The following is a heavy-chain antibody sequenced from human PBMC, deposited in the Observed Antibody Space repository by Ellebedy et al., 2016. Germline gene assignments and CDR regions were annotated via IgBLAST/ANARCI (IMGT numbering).Heavy chain of an antibody. J-gene: IGHJ4*02. CDR2: VNTFSGNT. CDR3: AKTSGWGYGEN. Sequence: ASVKVSXXASGYTFTTFSITWVRQVPGQGLEWMGFVNTFSGNTKFAQKFQGRVSMTTDSSTHTAYMDLRGLRSDDTAMYYCAKTSGWGYGENWGQGTLVTVPS. D-gene: IGHD3-10*01. V-gene: IGHV1-18*04. CDR1: GYTFTTFS.